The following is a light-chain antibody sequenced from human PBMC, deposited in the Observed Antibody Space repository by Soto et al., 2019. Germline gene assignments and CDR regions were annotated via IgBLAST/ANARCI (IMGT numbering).Light chain of an antibody. V-gene: IGLV1-47*01. CDR1: XXXIGSNY. CDR2: XXN. CDR3: AAWDDSLSGWV. J-gene: IGLJ3*02. Sequence: QSVLXXXXSXXXTPXXXXXXSXXGSXXXIGSNYVYWYQQLPGTAPKLLXXXXNQRPSGXPDRFSGSKSGTSASLAISGLRSEDEADYYCAAWDDSLSGWVFGGGTKLTVL.